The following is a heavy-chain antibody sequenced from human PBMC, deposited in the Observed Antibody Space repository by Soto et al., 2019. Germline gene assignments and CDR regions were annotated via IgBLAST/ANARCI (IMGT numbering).Heavy chain of an antibody. CDR2: IYYSGST. D-gene: IGHD4-17*01. CDR3: ARSDMTTVTGVYYYYYMDV. Sequence: TSETLSLTCTVSCGSISSYYWSWIRQPPGKGLEWIGYIYYSGSTSYNPSLKSRVTISVDTSKNQFSLKLSSVTAADTAVYYCARSDMTTVTGVYYYYYMDVWGKGTTVTVSS. J-gene: IGHJ6*03. V-gene: IGHV4-59*01. CDR1: CGSISSYY.